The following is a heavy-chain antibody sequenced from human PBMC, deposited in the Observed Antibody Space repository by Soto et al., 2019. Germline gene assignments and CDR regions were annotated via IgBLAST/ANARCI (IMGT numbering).Heavy chain of an antibody. Sequence: GGSLRLSCAASGFTFSSYEMNWVRQAPGKGLEWVSYISSTTNYIYYGDSMKGRFTISRDNAKNSLYLEMNSLRAEDTAVYYCARESEDLTSNLDYWGQGTLVTVSS. CDR3: ARESEDLTSNLDY. CDR2: ISSTTNYI. CDR1: GFTFSSYE. J-gene: IGHJ4*02. V-gene: IGHV3-21*05.